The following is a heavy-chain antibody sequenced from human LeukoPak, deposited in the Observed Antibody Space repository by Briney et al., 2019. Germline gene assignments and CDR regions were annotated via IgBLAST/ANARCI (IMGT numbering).Heavy chain of an antibody. V-gene: IGHV4-59*01. CDR2: IDYSGSA. J-gene: IGHJ4*02. Sequence: SSETLSLTCTVSGGSISSYFWSWLRQPPGKGLEWIANIDYSGSANYNSSLKSRVTISIDRSQKQLSLDLRSVTAAGTAVYYCARAPSMILPYYFDSWGQGTLVTVSS. CDR1: GGSISSYF. CDR3: ARAPSMILPYYFDS. D-gene: IGHD3-22*01.